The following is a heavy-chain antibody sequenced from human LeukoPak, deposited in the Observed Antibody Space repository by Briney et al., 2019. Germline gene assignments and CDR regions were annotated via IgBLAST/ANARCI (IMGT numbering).Heavy chain of an antibody. CDR1: GGSISSYY. CDR2: IYYSGST. CDR3: ARVGYYGSGSYYSRDY. V-gene: IGHV4-59*01. J-gene: IGHJ4*02. D-gene: IGHD3-10*01. Sequence: PSETPSLTCTVSGGSISSYYWSWIRQPPGKGLEWIGYIYYSGSTNYNPSLKSRVTISVDTSKNQFSLKLSSVTAADTAVYYCARVGYYGSGSYYSRDYWGQGTLVTVSS.